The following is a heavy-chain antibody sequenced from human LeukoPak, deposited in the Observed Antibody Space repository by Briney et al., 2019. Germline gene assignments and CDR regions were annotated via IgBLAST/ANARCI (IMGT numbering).Heavy chain of an antibody. J-gene: IGHJ4*02. D-gene: IGHD5-18*01. CDR2: ISYDGSNK. CDR3: ARGLTAMVSFFDY. V-gene: IGHV3-30*03. Sequence: PGGSLRLSCAASGFTFSSYGMHWVRQAPGKGLEWVAVISYDGSNKYYADSVKGRFTISRDNSKNTLYLQMNSLRAEDTAVYYCARGLTAMVSFFDYWGQGTLVTVSS. CDR1: GFTFSSYG.